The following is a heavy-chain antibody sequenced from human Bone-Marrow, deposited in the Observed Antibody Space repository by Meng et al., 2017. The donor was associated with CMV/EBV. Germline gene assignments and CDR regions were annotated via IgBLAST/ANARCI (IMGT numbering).Heavy chain of an antibody. Sequence: GESLKISCAASGFTFSSYWMSWVRQAPGKGLEWVANIKQDGSEKYYVDSVKGRFTISRDNAKNSPHRQMNNLRVEDTAVYYCARDKSGAMDVWGQGTPVTVSS. CDR2: IKQDGSEK. V-gene: IGHV3-7*01. CDR3: ARDKSGAMDV. J-gene: IGHJ6*02. CDR1: GFTFSSYW.